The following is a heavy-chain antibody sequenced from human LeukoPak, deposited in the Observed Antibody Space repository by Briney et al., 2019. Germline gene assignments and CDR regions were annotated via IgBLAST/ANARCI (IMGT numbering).Heavy chain of an antibody. D-gene: IGHD1-26*01. V-gene: IGHV4-30-2*01. CDR3: ASHADTNWFDP. Sequence: SQTLSLTCAVSGGSISSGGYSWSWIRQPPGKGLEWIGYIYHSGSTYYNPSLKSRVTISVDRSKNQFSLKLSSVTAADTAVYYCASHADTNWFDPWGQGTLVTVSS. J-gene: IGHJ5*02. CDR1: GGSISSGGYS. CDR2: IYHSGST.